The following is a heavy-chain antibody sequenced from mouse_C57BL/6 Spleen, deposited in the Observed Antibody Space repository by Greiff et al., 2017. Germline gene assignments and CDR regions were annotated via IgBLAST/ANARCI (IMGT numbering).Heavy chain of an antibody. Sequence: EVMLVESGGGLVKPGGSLKLSCAASGFTFSSYAMSWVRQTPEKRLEWVATISDGGSYTYYPDNVKGRFTISRDNAKNNLYLQMSHLKSEDTAMYYCARDNGYKGYFDVWGTGTTVTVSS. CDR3: ARDNGYKGYFDV. J-gene: IGHJ1*03. CDR2: ISDGGSYT. D-gene: IGHD1-3*01. V-gene: IGHV5-4*01. CDR1: GFTFSSYA.